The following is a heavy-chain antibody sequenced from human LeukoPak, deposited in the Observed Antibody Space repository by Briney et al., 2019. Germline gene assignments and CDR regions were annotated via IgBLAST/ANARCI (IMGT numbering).Heavy chain of an antibody. CDR1: GFTFSTYA. CDR3: AKVTWESRPPDCNS. J-gene: IGHJ4*02. CDR2: VSGSGGST. V-gene: IGHV3-23*01. Sequence: GGSLRLSCAASGFTFSTYAMSWVRQAPGKGLEWVSGVSGSGGSTYYADSVKGRFTISRDNFKNIVYLEMNSLRAEDTATYYCAKVTWESRPPDCNSWGPGTLVTVSS. D-gene: IGHD6-6*01.